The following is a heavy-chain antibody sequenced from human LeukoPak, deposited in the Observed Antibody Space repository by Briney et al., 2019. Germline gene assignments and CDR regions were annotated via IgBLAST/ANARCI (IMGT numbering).Heavy chain of an antibody. Sequence: GGSLRLSCAASGFTFSSYWMSWVRQAPGKGLEWVSVIYSGGSTYYADSVKGRFTISRDNSKNTLYLQMNSLRAEDTAVYYCARDRTYCSGGSCYSNAFDIWGQGILVTVSS. CDR3: ARDRTYCSGGSCYSNAFDI. CDR2: IYSGGST. J-gene: IGHJ4*02. D-gene: IGHD2-15*01. V-gene: IGHV3-53*01. CDR1: GFTFSSYW.